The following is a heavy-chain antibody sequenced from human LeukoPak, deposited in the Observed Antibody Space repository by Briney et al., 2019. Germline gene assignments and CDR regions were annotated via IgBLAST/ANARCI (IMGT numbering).Heavy chain of an antibody. CDR1: GVSFSGYY. D-gene: IGHD3-9*01. CDR3: ARASTERIRYFDWLLNWYFDY. V-gene: IGHV4-34*01. Sequence: PSETLSLTCAVYGVSFSGYYWSWIRQPPGKGLEWMGEINHSGSTNYNPSLKSRVTISVDTSKNQFSLKLSSVTAADTAVYYCARASTERIRYFDWLLNWYFDYWGQGTLVTVSS. CDR2: INHSGST. J-gene: IGHJ4*02.